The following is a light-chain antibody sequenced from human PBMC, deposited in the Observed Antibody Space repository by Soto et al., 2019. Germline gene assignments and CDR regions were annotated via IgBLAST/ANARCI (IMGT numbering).Light chain of an antibody. J-gene: IGKJ2*01. V-gene: IGKV3-20*01. CDR1: QSVSSSY. Sequence: EIVLTQSPGTLSLSPGEGATLSCRASQSVSSSYLAWYQQKPGQAPRLLIYGASSSATGIPDRFNGSGSGTDFTLTISRLEPEDCAMYYCQQYGSSSYTFGQGTKLEIK. CDR3: QQYGSSSYT. CDR2: GAS.